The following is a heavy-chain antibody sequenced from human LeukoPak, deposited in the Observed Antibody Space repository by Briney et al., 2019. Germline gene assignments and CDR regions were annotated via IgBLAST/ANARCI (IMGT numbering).Heavy chain of an antibody. D-gene: IGHD6-13*01. CDR2: VSPPGGGT. CDR3: AKRATAGGFDS. Sequence: PGGSLRLSCAASGFTFSNHGMNWVRQAPGKGLEWLSGVSPPGGGTYYADSVKGRFTISRDDSKNTLSLQMTSLRVDDTAVYYCAKRATAGGFDSWGQGTLVTVSS. CDR1: GFTFSNHG. V-gene: IGHV3-23*01. J-gene: IGHJ4*02.